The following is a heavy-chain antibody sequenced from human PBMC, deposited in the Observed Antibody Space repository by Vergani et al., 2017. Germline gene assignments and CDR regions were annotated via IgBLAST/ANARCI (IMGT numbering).Heavy chain of an antibody. CDR3: ARVCPVDRYFDY. J-gene: IGHJ4*02. Sequence: QLQLQESGSGLVKPSQTLSLTCAVSGGSISSGGYSWSWIRQPPGKGLEWIGYIYHSGSTYYNPSLKSRVTISVDRSKNQFSLKLSSVTPADTAVSYCARVCPVDRYFDYWGQGTLVTVSS. CDR1: GGSISSGGYS. CDR2: IYHSGST. V-gene: IGHV4-30-2*01.